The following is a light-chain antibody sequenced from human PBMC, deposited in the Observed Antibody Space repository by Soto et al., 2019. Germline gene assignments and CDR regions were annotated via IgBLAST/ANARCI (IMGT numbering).Light chain of an antibody. CDR3: QTWGIGPDVV. CDR2: LNSDGSH. V-gene: IGLV4-69*01. CDR1: SGHNSYA. Sequence: QLVLTQSPSASASLGASVKLTCTLSSGHNSYAIAWHQQQPEKGPRYLMRLNSDGSHSKGDGIPDRFSGSSSGAERYLTISSLQSEDEADYYCQTWGIGPDVVFGGGTKLTVL. J-gene: IGLJ2*01.